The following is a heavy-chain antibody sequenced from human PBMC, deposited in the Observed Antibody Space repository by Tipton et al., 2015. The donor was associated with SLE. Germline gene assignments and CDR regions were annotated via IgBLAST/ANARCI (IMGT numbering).Heavy chain of an antibody. J-gene: IGHJ3*02. CDR1: GYSISSGYY. V-gene: IGHV4-38-2*01. CDR2: IYHSGST. CDR3: ARLHPYSSSPDEVRALDI. D-gene: IGHD6-6*01. Sequence: TLSLTCAVSGYSISSGYYWGWIRQPPGKGLEWIGSIYHSGSTYYNPSLKSRVTISVDTSKNQFSLKLSSVTAADTAVYYCARLHPYSSSPDEVRALDIWGQGTMVTVSS.